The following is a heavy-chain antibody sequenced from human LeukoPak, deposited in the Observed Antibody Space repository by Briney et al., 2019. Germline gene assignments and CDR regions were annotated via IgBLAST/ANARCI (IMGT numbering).Heavy chain of an antibody. J-gene: IGHJ6*02. D-gene: IGHD6-19*01. CDR3: ARSGSGWYHYYGMDV. Sequence: SETPSLTCTVSGGSISSYYWSWIRQPPGKGLEWIGYIYYSGSTNYNPSLKSRVTISVDTSKNQFSLKLSSVTAADTAVYYCARSGSGWYHYYGMDVWGQGTTVTVSS. CDR1: GGSISSYY. V-gene: IGHV4-59*01. CDR2: IYYSGST.